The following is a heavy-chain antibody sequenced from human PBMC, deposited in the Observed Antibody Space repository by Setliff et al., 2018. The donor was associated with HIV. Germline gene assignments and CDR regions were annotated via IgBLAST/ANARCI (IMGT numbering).Heavy chain of an antibody. CDR1: GYTLTTFG. CDR2: INTETGNP. CDR3: ARVGSYWSTFDY. Sequence: GASVKVSCKASGYTLTTFGISWVRQARGQGLEWKGWINTETGNPMYAQGFRGRFVFSLDTSVSTAYLQITSLKTEDTAMYYCARVGSYWSTFDYWGQGALVTVSS. J-gene: IGHJ4*02. D-gene: IGHD1-26*01. V-gene: IGHV7-4-1*02.